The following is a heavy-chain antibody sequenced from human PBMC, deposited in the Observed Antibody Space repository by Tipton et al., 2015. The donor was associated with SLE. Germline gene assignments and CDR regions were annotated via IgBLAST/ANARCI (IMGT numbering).Heavy chain of an antibody. J-gene: IGHJ3*02. CDR2: IYHSGST. V-gene: IGHV4-34*01. D-gene: IGHD6-13*01. Sequence: TLSLTCAVYGGSFSGYYWSWIRQPPGKGLEWIGSIYHSGSTYYNPSLKSRVTISVDTSKNQFSLKLSSVTAADTAVYYCASRGSWSGTDAFDIWGQGTMVTVSS. CDR1: GGSFSGYY. CDR3: ASRGSWSGTDAFDI.